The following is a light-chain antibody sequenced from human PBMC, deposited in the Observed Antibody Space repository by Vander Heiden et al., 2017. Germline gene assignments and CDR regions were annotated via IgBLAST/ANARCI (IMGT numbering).Light chain of an antibody. J-gene: IGLJ1*01. CDR3: SSYTSSSTLDV. CDR1: SSDVGGYNY. V-gene: IGLV2-14*03. CDR2: DVS. Sequence: QSVLTPPASVSGSSGQSNTISCSGTSSDVGGYNYVSWYQQHPGKAPKLMIYDVSNRPSGVSNRFSGSKSGNTASLTISGLQAEDEADYYCSSYTSSSTLDVFGTGTKVTVL.